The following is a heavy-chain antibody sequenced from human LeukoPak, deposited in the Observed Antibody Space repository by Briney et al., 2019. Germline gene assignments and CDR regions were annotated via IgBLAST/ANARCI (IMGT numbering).Heavy chain of an antibody. Sequence: GASVKVSCKASGYTFTGYYTHWVRQAPGQGLEWMGWINPNSGGTNYAQKFQGRVTMTRDTSISTAYMELSRLRSDDTAVYYCARDRFGELLRGWFDPWGQGTLVAVSS. CDR3: ARDRFGELLRGWFDP. V-gene: IGHV1-2*02. J-gene: IGHJ5*02. CDR2: INPNSGGT. D-gene: IGHD3-10*01. CDR1: GYTFTGYY.